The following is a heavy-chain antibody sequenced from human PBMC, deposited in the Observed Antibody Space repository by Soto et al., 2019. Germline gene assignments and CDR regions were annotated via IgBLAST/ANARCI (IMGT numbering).Heavy chain of an antibody. CDR1: GGSISSNSYY. Sequence: PSETLSLTCTVSGGSISSNSYYWDWIRQPPGKGLEWIGTIYYSGSTYYNPSLKSRVTISADTSKNQFSLKLSSVTAADTAVYYCARGHVGVWSGHYYYYYGMDVWGQGTTVTVSS. V-gene: IGHV4-39*01. D-gene: IGHD3-3*01. CDR2: IYYSGST. J-gene: IGHJ6*02. CDR3: ARGHVGVWSGHYYYYYGMDV.